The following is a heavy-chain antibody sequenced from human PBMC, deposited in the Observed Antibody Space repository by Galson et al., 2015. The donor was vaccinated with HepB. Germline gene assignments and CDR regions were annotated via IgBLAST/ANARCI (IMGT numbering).Heavy chain of an antibody. J-gene: IGHJ6*03. Sequence: ETLSLTCTVSGGSISSYYWSWIRQPPGKGLEWIGYIYYSGSTNYNPSLKSRVTISVDTSKNQLSLKLSSVTAADTAVYYCARAVVVPPYYYYYYYMDVWGKGTTVTVSS. CDR3: ARAVVVPPYYYYYYYMDV. D-gene: IGHD2-2*01. V-gene: IGHV4-59*01. CDR1: GGSISSYY. CDR2: IYYSGST.